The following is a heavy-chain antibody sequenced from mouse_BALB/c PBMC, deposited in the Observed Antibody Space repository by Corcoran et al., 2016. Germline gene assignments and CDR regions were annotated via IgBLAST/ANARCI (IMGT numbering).Heavy chain of an antibody. Sequence: EVQLQQSGPELVKPGASVKISCKASGYSFTGYYMHWVKQSHVKSLEWIGRISSYNGATSYNQNFKDKATLTVDTSSSTAYMQFHSLTSEDSAVYYCARGPLLRYFVYWGQGTTLTV. CDR3: ARGPLLRYFVY. CDR2: ISSYNGAT. J-gene: IGHJ2*01. CDR1: GYSFTGYY. D-gene: IGHD1-1*01. V-gene: IGHV1-26*01.